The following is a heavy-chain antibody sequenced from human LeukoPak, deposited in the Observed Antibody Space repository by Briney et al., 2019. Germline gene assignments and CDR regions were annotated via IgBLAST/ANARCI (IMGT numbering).Heavy chain of an antibody. D-gene: IGHD2-15*01. CDR1: GFTFSSYW. Sequence: GGSLRLSCAASGFTFSSYWMNWVRQAPGKGLEWVANINGDGRDKYYVGSVRGRFTISRDNADNALYLQMNSLRGDDTAVYYCARGVASAIDSWGQGTLVTVSS. V-gene: IGHV3-7*01. CDR2: INGDGRDK. CDR3: ARGVASAIDS. J-gene: IGHJ5*01.